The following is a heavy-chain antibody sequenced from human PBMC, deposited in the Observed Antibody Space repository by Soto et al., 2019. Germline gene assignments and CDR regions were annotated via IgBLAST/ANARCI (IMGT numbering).Heavy chain of an antibody. Sequence: EVQLVESGGGLVQPGGSLRLSCAASGFTFSSYSRNWVRQAPGKGLEWVSYISSSSSTIYYADSVKGRFTISRANAKNSGYLEMNSVRDADTAAYYCARGPLYCSGGSSFSLIDHCGQGALVTVSS. V-gene: IGHV3-48*02. CDR2: ISSSSSTI. CDR3: ARGPLYCSGGSSFSLIDH. D-gene: IGHD2-15*01. J-gene: IGHJ4*02. CDR1: GFTFSSYS.